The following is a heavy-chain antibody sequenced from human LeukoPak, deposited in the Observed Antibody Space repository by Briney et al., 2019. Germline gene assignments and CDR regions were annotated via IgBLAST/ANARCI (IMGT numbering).Heavy chain of an antibody. CDR1: GFTFSSYE. J-gene: IGHJ4*02. Sequence: PGGSLRLSCAASGFTFSSYEMNWVRQAPGKGLEWVSYISSSDSTIYYADSVKGRFTVSRDNAKNSLYLQMNSLRAEDTAVYYCARDLYDSSGYIDYWGQGTLVTVSS. CDR2: ISSSDSTI. V-gene: IGHV3-48*03. CDR3: ARDLYDSSGYIDY. D-gene: IGHD3-22*01.